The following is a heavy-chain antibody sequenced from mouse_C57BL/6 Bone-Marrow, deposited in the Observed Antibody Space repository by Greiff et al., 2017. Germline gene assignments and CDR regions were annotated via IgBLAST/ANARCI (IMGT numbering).Heavy chain of an antibody. CDR1: GYTSTSYW. Sequence: QVQLQQPGAELVKPGASVKLSCKASGYTSTSYWMQWVKQRPGQGLEWIGEIDPSDSYTNYNQKFKGKATLTVDTSSSTAYMQLSSLTSEDSAVYYCARGDYDGDWYFDVWGTGTTVTVSS. V-gene: IGHV1-50*01. CDR3: ARGDYDGDWYFDV. CDR2: IDPSDSYT. J-gene: IGHJ1*03. D-gene: IGHD2-4*01.